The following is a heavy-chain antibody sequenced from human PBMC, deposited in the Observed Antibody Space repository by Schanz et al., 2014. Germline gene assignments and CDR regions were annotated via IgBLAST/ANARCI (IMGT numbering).Heavy chain of an antibody. D-gene: IGHD2-2*01. V-gene: IGHV3-74*01. Sequence: EVQLVESGGGLVQPGGSLRLSCAASGLTLSDYWMHWVRQAPGKGPEWISHIRADGRMTNYAASVEGRFTISRDNSKNTLYLQMNSLRAEDTAVHFCARGYCSSNTSCWDYFDYWGQGTLVTVSS. CDR3: ARGYCSSNTSCWDYFDY. CDR2: IRADGRMT. CDR1: GLTLSDYW. J-gene: IGHJ4*02.